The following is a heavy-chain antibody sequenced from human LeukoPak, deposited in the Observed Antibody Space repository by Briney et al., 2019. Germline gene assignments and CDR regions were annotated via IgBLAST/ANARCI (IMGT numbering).Heavy chain of an antibody. J-gene: IGHJ4*02. CDR1: GGSINIDNW. V-gene: IGHV4-4*02. Sequence: SETLSLTCAVSGGSINIDNWWSWARQPPGKGLEWIGYIYHSGSTYYNPSLKSRVTISVDRSKNQFSLKLSSVTAADTAVYYCAREAWDYGGYWGQGTLVTVSS. CDR2: IYHSGST. CDR3: AREAWDYGGY. D-gene: IGHD3-16*01.